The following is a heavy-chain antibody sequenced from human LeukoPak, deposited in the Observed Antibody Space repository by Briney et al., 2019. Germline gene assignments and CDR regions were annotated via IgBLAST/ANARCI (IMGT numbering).Heavy chain of an antibody. J-gene: IGHJ5*01. V-gene: IGHV4-59*01. CDR3: ARVGGVSCGGDCYFNWFDS. CDR2: IYYSGST. D-gene: IGHD2-21*02. Sequence: SSETLSLTCTVSDGSISSYFWSWIRQPPGKGLEWIGYIYYSGSTNYNPSLKSRVTISVDTSKNQFSLKLSSVTAADTAVYYCARVGGVSCGGDCYFNWFDSWGQGTLVTVSS. CDR1: DGSISSYF.